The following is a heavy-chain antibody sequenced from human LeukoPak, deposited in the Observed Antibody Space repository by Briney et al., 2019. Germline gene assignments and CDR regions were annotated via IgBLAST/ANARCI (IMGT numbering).Heavy chain of an antibody. CDR1: GFTFSSYG. V-gene: IGHV3-30*02. Sequence: GGSLRLSCAASGFTFSSYGMHWVRQAPGKGLEWVAFIRYDGSNKYYADSVKGRFTISRDNSKNTLYLQMNSLRAEDTAVYYCAKVPLTTVTTSGSWFDPWGQGTLVTVSS. J-gene: IGHJ5*02. D-gene: IGHD4-17*01. CDR3: AKVPLTTVTTSGSWFDP. CDR2: IRYDGSNK.